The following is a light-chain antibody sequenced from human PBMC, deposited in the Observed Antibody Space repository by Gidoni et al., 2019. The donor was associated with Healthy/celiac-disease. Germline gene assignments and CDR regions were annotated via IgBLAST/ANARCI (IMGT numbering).Light chain of an antibody. CDR3: QQFNSYPLT. Sequence: AIQLTPAPSALSASVGDRVTITCRASQGISSALAWYQQKPGKAPKLLIYEASSLEIGVPSRFSGTGSGTDFTLTISSLQPEDFATYYCQQFNSYPLTFGGGTKVEIK. J-gene: IGKJ4*01. V-gene: IGKV1-13*02. CDR1: QGISSA. CDR2: EAS.